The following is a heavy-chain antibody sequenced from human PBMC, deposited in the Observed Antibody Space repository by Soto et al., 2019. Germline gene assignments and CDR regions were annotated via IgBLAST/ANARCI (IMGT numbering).Heavy chain of an antibody. CDR1: GFSLSTSGVG. Sequence: SGPTLVNPTQTLTLTCTFSGFSLSTSGVGVGWIRQPPGKALEWLTLIYWNDDKRYSPSLKSRLTITKDTSKNQVVLTMTNMDPVDTATYYCEHYYDSSGSKRHYYYGMDVWGPATTVTVSS. D-gene: IGHD3-22*01. V-gene: IGHV2-5*01. J-gene: IGHJ6*02. CDR3: EHYYDSSGSKRHYYYGMDV. CDR2: IYWNDDK.